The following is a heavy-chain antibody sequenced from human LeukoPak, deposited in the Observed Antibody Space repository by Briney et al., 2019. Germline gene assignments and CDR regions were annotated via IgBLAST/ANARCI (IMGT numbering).Heavy chain of an antibody. J-gene: IGHJ6*02. D-gene: IGHD2-8*01. V-gene: IGHV1-8*01. CDR2: MNPNSGNT. CDR3: VRCAVGCYYNYGIDA. CDR1: GYTFTSYD. Sequence: ASVKVSYKASGYTFTSYDINWVRQATGQGLEWMGWMNPNSGNTGYAQKFQGRVTMTRSTSITTAYMELSSLRPEDTAVYYYVRCAVGCYYNYGIDAWGQGTTVTVSS.